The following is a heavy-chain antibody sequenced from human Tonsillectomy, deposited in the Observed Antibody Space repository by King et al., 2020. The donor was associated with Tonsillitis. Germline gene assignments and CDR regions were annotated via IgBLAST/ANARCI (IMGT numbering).Heavy chain of an antibody. CDR3: AKDRSIGYYDFWSGLYYFDY. D-gene: IGHD3-3*01. J-gene: IGHJ4*02. CDR2: ISGSGGST. Sequence: VQLMESGGGLVQPGGSLRLSCAASGFTFSSYAMSWVRQAPGKGLEWVSAISGSGGSTYYADSVKGRFTISRDNSKNTLYLQMNSLRAEDTAVYYCAKDRSIGYYDFWSGLYYFDYWGQGTLVTVSS. V-gene: IGHV3-23*01. CDR1: GFTFSSYA.